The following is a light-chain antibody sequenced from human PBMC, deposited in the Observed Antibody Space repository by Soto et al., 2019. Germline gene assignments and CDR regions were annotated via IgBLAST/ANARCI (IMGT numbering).Light chain of an antibody. CDR1: SSKIGGNT. J-gene: IGLJ1*01. CDR2: SNN. V-gene: IGLV1-44*01. CDR3: AAWDDSLNGYV. Sequence: QSVLTQPPSTSETPGQRVTISCSGSSSKIGGNTVNWYQQLPGTAPKLLIYSNNQRPSAVPDRFSGSKSGTSASLAISGLQSEDEADYYCAAWDDSLNGYVFGTGTKLTVL.